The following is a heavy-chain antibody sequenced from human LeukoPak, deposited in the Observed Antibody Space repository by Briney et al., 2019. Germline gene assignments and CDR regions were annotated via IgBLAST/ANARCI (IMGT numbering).Heavy chain of an antibody. CDR1: GFPFSSYA. D-gene: IGHD1-20*01. CDR3: AKDTGRITITVPKDAFDI. CDR2: ISGSG. V-gene: IGHV3-23*01. J-gene: IGHJ3*02. Sequence: GGSPRLSCEASGFPFSSYAMNWVRQAPGKGLEWVSTISGSGDYADSVKGRFTISRDKSKNTVYLQMNNLRAEDTAVYYCAKDTGRITITVPKDAFDIWGQGTMVTVSS.